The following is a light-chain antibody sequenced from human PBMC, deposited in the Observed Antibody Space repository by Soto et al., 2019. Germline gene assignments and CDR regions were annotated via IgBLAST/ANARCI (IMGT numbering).Light chain of an antibody. CDR3: QQYDSSPQT. CDR1: QSVSSSY. V-gene: IGKV3-20*01. Sequence: EIVLTQSPGTLSLSPGERATLSCRASQSVSSSYLAWYQQKPGQAPRLLIYGASSRATGIPDRFSGSGSGTDFALTLSRLEPEDFAVYYCQQYDSSPQTFGQGTKVEIK. CDR2: GAS. J-gene: IGKJ1*01.